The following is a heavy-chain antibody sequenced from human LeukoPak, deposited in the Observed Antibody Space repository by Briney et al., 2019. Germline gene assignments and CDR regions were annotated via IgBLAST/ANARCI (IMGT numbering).Heavy chain of an antibody. CDR3: VFGKFSGTSCYPRRDS. CDR1: GYRFKTYG. V-gene: IGHV1-18*01. CDR2: INAYSGNT. J-gene: IGHJ4*02. D-gene: IGHD2-2*01. Sequence: ASVNVSCKASGYRFKTYGISWVRQAPGQGLEWMGWINAYSGNTDYTENLQGRVTMATDTSTATAFMELRSLRSDDTAVYYCVFGKFSGTSCYPRRDSWGQGTLFTVSS.